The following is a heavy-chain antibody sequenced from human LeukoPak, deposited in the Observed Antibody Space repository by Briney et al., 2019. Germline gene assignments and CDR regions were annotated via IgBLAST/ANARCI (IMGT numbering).Heavy chain of an antibody. V-gene: IGHV3-48*03. Sequence: PGGFLRLSCAASGFTFSSYEMNWVRQAPGKGLEWVSYISSSGSTIYYADAVKGRFTISRDNAKNSLYLQMNSLRAEDTAVYYCARDSIFFSSGWHVGPDWGQGTLVTVSS. CDR2: ISSSGSTI. CDR3: ARDSIFFSSGWHVGPD. D-gene: IGHD6-19*01. J-gene: IGHJ4*02. CDR1: GFTFSSYE.